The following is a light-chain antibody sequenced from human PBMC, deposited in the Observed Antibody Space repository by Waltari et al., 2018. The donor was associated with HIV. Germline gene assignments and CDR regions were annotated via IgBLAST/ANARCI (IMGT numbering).Light chain of an antibody. CDR3: KSADNSGTFVI. CDR2: KDS. CDR1: SLPNQY. V-gene: IGLV3-25*03. Sequence: SYEVTPPPSVSVSPGQTARITCSGASLPNQYAYSYQQKPGQAPVLVRYKDSEMPSVIPERFSGYSSGTTVTLTISVVQAEDEADDYCKSADNSGTFVIFGGGTKLTVL. J-gene: IGLJ2*01.